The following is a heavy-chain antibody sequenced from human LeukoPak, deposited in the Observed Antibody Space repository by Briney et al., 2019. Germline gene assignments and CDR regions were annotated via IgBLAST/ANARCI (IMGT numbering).Heavy chain of an antibody. V-gene: IGHV3-66*01. D-gene: IGHD4-17*01. CDR3: VGTENYGDYFDY. CDR1: GFTVSSNY. CDR2: IYSGGST. Sequence: PGGSLRLSCAASGFTVSSNYMNWVRQAPGKGLEWVSVIYSGGSTYYADSVKGRFTIPGDNSKNTLYLQMNSLRAEDTAVYYCVGTENYGDYFDYWGQGTLVTVSS. J-gene: IGHJ4*02.